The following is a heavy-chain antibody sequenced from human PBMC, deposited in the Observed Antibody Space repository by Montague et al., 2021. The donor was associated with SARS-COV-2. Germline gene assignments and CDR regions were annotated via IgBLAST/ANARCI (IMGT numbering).Heavy chain of an antibody. Sequence: PALVKPTQTLTLTCTFSGFSLISDAVGVAWIRQPPGKALEWLALTFWNDDKRYNSSLKNRLTFTKDTSKNQVVLTMTNMDPLDTATYYCAHSLILASLGDFDPWGQGTLVTVAS. CDR3: AHSLILASLGDFDP. J-gene: IGHJ5*02. CDR1: GFSLISDAVG. V-gene: IGHV2-5*01. D-gene: IGHD3-3*01. CDR2: TFWNDDK.